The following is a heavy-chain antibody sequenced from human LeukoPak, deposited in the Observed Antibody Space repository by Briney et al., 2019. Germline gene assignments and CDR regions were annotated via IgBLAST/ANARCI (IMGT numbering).Heavy chain of an antibody. CDR3: ATDPYYDILTGYYDWFDP. V-gene: IGHV1-18*01. J-gene: IGHJ5*02. Sequence: GASVKVSCKASGYTFTSYGISWVRQAPGQGLEWMGWISAYNGNTNYAQKLQGRVTMTTDTSTSTAYMELRSLRSDDTAVYYCATDPYYDILTGYYDWFDPWGQGTLVTVSS. CDR2: ISAYNGNT. D-gene: IGHD3-9*01. CDR1: GYTFTSYG.